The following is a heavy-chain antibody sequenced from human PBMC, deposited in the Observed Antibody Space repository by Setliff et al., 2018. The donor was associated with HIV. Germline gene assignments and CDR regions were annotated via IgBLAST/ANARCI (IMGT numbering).Heavy chain of an antibody. D-gene: IGHD3-16*01. CDR2: LYPADPNI. V-gene: IGHV5-51*01. CDR1: GYSFSSYW. Sequence: PGESLKISCKGSGYSFSSYWIGWVRQMPGKGLEFMGLLYPADPNIRYSPSFQGQVTISVDKSTNTAFLQWTSLRASDTAMYYCTRLWHENWGGVDYWGQGTLVTVSS. J-gene: IGHJ4*02. CDR3: TRLWHENWGGVDY.